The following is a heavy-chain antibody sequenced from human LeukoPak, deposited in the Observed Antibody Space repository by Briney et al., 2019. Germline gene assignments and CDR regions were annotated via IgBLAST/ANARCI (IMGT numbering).Heavy chain of an antibody. J-gene: IGHJ4*02. CDR2: IYNGGST. CDR3: ASALLLWADRGDY. D-gene: IGHD2-21*01. V-gene: IGHV3-66*01. CDR1: GFTVSSNY. Sequence: PGGSLRLSCAASGFTVSSNYMSWVRQAPGKGLEWVSVIYNGGSTYYADSVKGRFTISRDNSKNTLYLQMSSLRAEDTAVYYCASALLLWADRGDYWGQGTLVTVSS.